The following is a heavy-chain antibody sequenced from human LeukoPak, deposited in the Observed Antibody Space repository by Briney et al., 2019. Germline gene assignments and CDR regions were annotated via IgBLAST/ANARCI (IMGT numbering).Heavy chain of an antibody. V-gene: IGHV3-30*02. CDR1: GYTFSSYG. D-gene: IGHD6-19*01. CDR3: AKLGRYSSGWYDLDY. Sequence: GGSLRLSCKASGYTFSSYGMSWVRQAPGKGLEWVGCISYDGSNKYYADTVKGRFTISKDNSKNTLYLQMNSLRAEDTAVYYCAKLGRYSSGWYDLDYWGQGTLVTVSS. J-gene: IGHJ4*02. CDR2: ISYDGSNK.